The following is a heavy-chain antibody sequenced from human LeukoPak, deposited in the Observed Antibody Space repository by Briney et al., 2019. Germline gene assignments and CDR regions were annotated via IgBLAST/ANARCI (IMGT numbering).Heavy chain of an antibody. CDR1: GFTFSSYG. D-gene: IGHD3-10*01. V-gene: IGHV3-21*01. CDR2: ISSSSSYI. J-gene: IGHJ4*02. CDR3: ARDLGGSGSYHNY. Sequence: GGSLRLSCAASGFTFSSYGMSWVRQAPGKGLEWVSSISSSSSYIYYADSVKGRFTISRDNAKNSLYLQMNSLRAEDTAVYYCARDLGGSGSYHNYWGQGTLVTVSS.